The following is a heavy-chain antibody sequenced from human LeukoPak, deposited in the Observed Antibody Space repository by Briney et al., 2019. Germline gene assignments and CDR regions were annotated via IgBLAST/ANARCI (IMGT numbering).Heavy chain of an antibody. CDR1: GGTFNNYT. CDR2: IIPIFGTA. J-gene: IGHJ5*02. V-gene: IGHV1-69*06. D-gene: IGHD2-15*01. CDR3: ATGFVVVVSATQSSWFDP. Sequence: GASVKVSFKASGGTFNNYTISWVRQPPGQGLEWMRGIIPIFGTANYAQKFQGRVTITAAKSTSTVYMGLSSLRSEDTAVYYCATGFVVVVSATQSSWFDPWGQGTLVTVSS.